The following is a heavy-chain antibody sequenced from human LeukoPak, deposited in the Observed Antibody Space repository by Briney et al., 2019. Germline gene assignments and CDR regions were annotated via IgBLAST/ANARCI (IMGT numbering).Heavy chain of an antibody. D-gene: IGHD3-10*01. Sequence: SETLSLTCIVSGGSISTSAYYWGWIRQPPGEGLQWIGSIYYSGNTYYNSSLKSRVTISVDTSKNQFSLKLSSVTTGDTAVYYCARGYGSGSHWFDPWGQGTLVTVSS. CDR1: GGSISTSAYY. CDR2: IYYSGNT. CDR3: ARGYGSGSHWFDP. V-gene: IGHV4-39*07. J-gene: IGHJ5*02.